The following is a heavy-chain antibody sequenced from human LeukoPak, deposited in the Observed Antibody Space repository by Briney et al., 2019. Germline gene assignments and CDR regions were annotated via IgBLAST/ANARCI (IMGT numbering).Heavy chain of an antibody. CDR3: ASGTYYDFWSGYPLDY. J-gene: IGHJ4*02. CDR2: IIPIFGTA. Sequence: SVKVSCMASGGTFSSYAISWVRQAPGQGLEWMGRIIPIFGTANYAQKFQGRVTITTDESTSTAYMELSSLRSEDTAVYYCASGTYYDFWSGYPLDYRGQGTLVTVSS. CDR1: GGTFSSYA. D-gene: IGHD3-3*01. V-gene: IGHV1-69*05.